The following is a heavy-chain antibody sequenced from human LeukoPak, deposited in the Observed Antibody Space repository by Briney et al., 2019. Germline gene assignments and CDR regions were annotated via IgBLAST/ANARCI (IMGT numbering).Heavy chain of an antibody. CDR2: IYLNGGT. CDR3: ARDVGYCSGDSCYFGFDS. Sequence: SKTLSLNCTVSGYSISSGYYWGWIRQPPGKGLEWIGSIYLNGGTYYNPSLKSRVTVSVDTSKNQFSLNLSSVTAVDTAIYYCARDVGYCSGDSCYFGFDSWGQGTLVTVSS. CDR1: GYSISSGYY. J-gene: IGHJ5*01. D-gene: IGHD2-15*01. V-gene: IGHV4-38-2*02.